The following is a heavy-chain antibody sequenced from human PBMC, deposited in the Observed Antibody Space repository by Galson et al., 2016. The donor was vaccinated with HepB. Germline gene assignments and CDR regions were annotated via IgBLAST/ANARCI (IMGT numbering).Heavy chain of an antibody. V-gene: IGHV4-4*02. CDR1: GAPINDSTW. D-gene: IGHD2-2*01. CDR2: IYHTETT. J-gene: IGHJ5*02. CDR3: ARAAVVLGARMVFDP. Sequence: SETLSLTCTVSGAPINDSTWWTWVRQAPGRGLEWIGEIYHTETTNNNPFLSSRFTLSVDKSTNQFSLNLTSATAADTAVYYCARAAVVLGARMVFDPWGQGTLVTVSS.